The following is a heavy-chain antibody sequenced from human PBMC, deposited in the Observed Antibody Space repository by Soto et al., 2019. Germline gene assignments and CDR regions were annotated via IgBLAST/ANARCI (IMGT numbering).Heavy chain of an antibody. Sequence: SVKVSCKASEDTFRNYAISWVRQAPGKGLEWMGGIIPIFGTANYAQKFQGRVTITADKSTSTAYMQLSSLRSEDTAVYYCASDNTDYDYVCALDDWGQGTMVT. V-gene: IGHV1-69*06. CDR2: IIPIFGTA. CDR1: EDTFRNYA. J-gene: IGHJ4*02. D-gene: IGHD3-16*01. CDR3: ASDNTDYDYVCALDD.